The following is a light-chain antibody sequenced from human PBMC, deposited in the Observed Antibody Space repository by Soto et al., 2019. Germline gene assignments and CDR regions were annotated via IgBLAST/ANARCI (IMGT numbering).Light chain of an antibody. V-gene: IGLV2-14*01. CDR2: EVS. J-gene: IGLJ1*01. CDR3: TSYTSTIPYV. Sequence: QSALTQPASVSGSPGQSITISCTGSSNDVGGYNYVSWYQQHPGQAPKLIIYEVSDRPSGVSPRFSGSKSGNTASLTISGLQVEDEADYFCTSYTSTIPYVFGSRTKVTVL. CDR1: SNDVGGYNY.